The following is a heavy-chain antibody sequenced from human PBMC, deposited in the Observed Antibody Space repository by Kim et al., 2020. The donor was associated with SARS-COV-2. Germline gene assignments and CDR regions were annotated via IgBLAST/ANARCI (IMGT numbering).Heavy chain of an antibody. CDR1: GFTFSSYS. D-gene: IGHD3-22*01. J-gene: IGHJ4*02. CDR2: ISSSSSYI. Sequence: GGSLRLSCAASGFTFSSYSMNWVRQAPGKGLEWVSSISSSSSYIYYADSVKGRFTISRDNAKNSLYLQMNSLRAEDTAVYYCARGRRYYYDSSGWGYWGQGTLVTVSS. V-gene: IGHV3-21*01. CDR3: ARGRRYYYDSSGWGY.